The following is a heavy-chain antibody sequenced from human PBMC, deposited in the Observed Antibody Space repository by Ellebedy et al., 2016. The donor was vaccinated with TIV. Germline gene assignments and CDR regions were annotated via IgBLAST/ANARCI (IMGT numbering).Heavy chain of an antibody. CDR3: VRDAAGNGGKLDY. CDR2: IGGSGYST. Sequence: PGGSLRLSCAASGFNFGGHAMKWVRQAPGKGLEWVSSIGGSGYSTHYADSVKGRFVISRDNSRNTLHLQMNSLRGEDTAVYYCVRDAAGNGGKLDYWGQGALVTVSS. V-gene: IGHV3-23*01. CDR1: GFNFGGHA. D-gene: IGHD4-23*01. J-gene: IGHJ4*02.